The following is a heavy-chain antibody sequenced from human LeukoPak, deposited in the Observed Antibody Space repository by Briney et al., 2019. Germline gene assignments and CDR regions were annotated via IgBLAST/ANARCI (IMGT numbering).Heavy chain of an antibody. Sequence: GGSLRLSCAASGFTFSSYEMNWVRQAPGKGLEWVSYISSSGSTIYYADSVKGRFTISRDNAKNSLYLQMNSLRAEDTAVYYCARDQYYYDSSGYYSDYYYYMDVWGKGTTVTVSS. V-gene: IGHV3-48*03. CDR1: GFTFSSYE. CDR2: ISSSGSTI. D-gene: IGHD3-22*01. J-gene: IGHJ6*03. CDR3: ARDQYYYDSSGYYSDYYYYMDV.